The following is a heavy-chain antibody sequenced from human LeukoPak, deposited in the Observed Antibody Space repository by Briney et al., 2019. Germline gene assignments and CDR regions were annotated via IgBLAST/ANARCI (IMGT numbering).Heavy chain of an antibody. V-gene: IGHV4-34*01. Sequence: SETLSLTCAVYGGSFSGYYWSWIRQPPGKGLEWIGEINHSGSTYYNPSLKSRVTISVDTSKNQFSLKLSSVTAADTAVYYCARGAPPAPDYWGQGTLVTVSS. CDR1: GGSFSGYY. CDR2: INHSGST. J-gene: IGHJ4*02. CDR3: ARGAPPAPDY.